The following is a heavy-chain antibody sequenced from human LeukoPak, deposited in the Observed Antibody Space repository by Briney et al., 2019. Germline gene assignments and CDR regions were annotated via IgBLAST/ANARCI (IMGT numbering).Heavy chain of an antibody. CDR1: GFTFSSYS. CDR2: ISSSSSYI. D-gene: IGHD1-26*01. V-gene: IGHV3-21*04. CDR3: AKGQSGSRYDAFDI. Sequence: PGGSLRLSCAASGFTFSSYSMNWVRQAPGKGLEWVLSISSSSSYIYYADSVKGRFTISRDNAKNSLYLQMNSLRAEDTALYYCAKGQSGSRYDAFDIWGQGTMVTVSS. J-gene: IGHJ3*02.